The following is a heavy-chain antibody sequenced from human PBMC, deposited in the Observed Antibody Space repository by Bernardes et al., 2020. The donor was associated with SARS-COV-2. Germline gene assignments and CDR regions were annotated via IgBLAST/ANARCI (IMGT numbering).Heavy chain of an antibody. CDR1: GFTFSSYA. CDR2: ISGSGGST. CDR3: AKLGSSGWQRGWFDP. V-gene: IGHV3-23*01. D-gene: IGHD6-19*01. J-gene: IGHJ5*02. Sequence: GGSLRLSCAASGFTFSSYAMSWVRQAPGKGLEWVSAISGSGGSTYYADSVKGRFTISRDNSKNTLYLQMNSLRAEDTAVYYCAKLGSSGWQRGWFDPWGQGTLVTVSS.